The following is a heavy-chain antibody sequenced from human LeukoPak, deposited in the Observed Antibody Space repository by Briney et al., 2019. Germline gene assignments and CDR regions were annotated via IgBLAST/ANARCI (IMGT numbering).Heavy chain of an antibody. J-gene: IGHJ5*01. CDR1: GGSISSSSHY. CDR3: ARRARVGYSSSWFDY. D-gene: IGHD6-13*01. V-gene: IGHV4-39*07. CDR2: IYYSGST. Sequence: SETLSLTCTVSGGSISSSSHYWGWIRQPPGKGLEWIGSIYYSGSTYYNPSLKSRVTISVDTSKNQFSLKLSSVTAADTAVYYCARRARVGYSSSWFDYWGQGTLVTVSS.